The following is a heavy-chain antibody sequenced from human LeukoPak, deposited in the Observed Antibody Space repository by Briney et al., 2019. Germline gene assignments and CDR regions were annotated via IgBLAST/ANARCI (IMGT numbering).Heavy chain of an antibody. V-gene: IGHV1-18*01. CDR1: GDILGNYG. J-gene: IGHJ4*02. CDR3: ARAPRGTYWDYFDY. D-gene: IGHD1-26*01. Sequence: ASVKVSCKADGDILGNYGISWVRQAPGQGLEWMGWISVYNGNTKYAQKFQGRVTMTADTSTSTSYMELRSLTSDDTAVYYCARAPRGTYWDYFDYWGQGTLVTVSS. CDR2: ISVYNGNT.